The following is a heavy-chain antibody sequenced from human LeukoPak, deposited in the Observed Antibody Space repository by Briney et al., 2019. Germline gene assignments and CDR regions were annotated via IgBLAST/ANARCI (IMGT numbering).Heavy chain of an antibody. CDR2: ISSSGSTI. Sequence: GGSLRLSCAASGLTFSSFEMNWVRQAPGKGLEWVSYISSSGSTIYYADSVKGRFTISRDNAKNSLYLQMSSLRAEDTAVYYCARDRSYGSFNYWGQGTLVTVSS. J-gene: IGHJ4*02. CDR1: GLTFSSFE. D-gene: IGHD5-18*01. V-gene: IGHV3-48*03. CDR3: ARDRSYGSFNY.